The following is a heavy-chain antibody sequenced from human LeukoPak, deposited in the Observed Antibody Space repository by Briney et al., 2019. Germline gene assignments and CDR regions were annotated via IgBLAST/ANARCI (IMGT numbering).Heavy chain of an antibody. CDR1: GFSLTTRPLG. CDR3: AHRRSGYDWNHGDFDY. CDR2: IYWDDDK. J-gene: IGHJ4*02. V-gene: IGHV2-5*02. D-gene: IGHD3-22*01. Sequence: SGPTLVRPTQTLTLTCSFSGFSLTTRPLGVGWIRQPPGRALEWLAVIYWDDDKRYNPSLRTRLTVTTATPKNQVVLIMTNMDPVDTATYYCAHRRSGYDWNHGDFDYWGQGTLVTVSS.